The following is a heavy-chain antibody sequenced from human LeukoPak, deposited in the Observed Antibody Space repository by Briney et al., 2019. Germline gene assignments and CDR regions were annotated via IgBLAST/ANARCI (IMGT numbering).Heavy chain of an antibody. CDR1: GFTFGNYA. CDR2: ICGSGDSGGGGRT. V-gene: IGHV3-23*01. D-gene: IGHD3-22*01. J-gene: IGHJ6*02. CDR3: ANQKANYYDSSGDV. Sequence: GGSLRLSCAASGFTFGNYAMSWVRQAPGKRLEWVSIICGSGDSGGGGRTYYADSVKGRFTISSDNSKNTLSLQMNSLRAEDTAIYYCANQKANYYDSSGDVWGQGTTVTVSS.